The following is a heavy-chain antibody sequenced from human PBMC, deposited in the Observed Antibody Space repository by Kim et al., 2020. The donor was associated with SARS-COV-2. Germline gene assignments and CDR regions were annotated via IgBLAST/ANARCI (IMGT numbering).Heavy chain of an antibody. V-gene: IGHV3-23*01. D-gene: IGHD6-19*01. CDR3: AKDHPSSGWPAFDA. Sequence: YADSVQGRFTVSRNITKATLYLQMNSRRAEDSALYYCAKDHPSSGWPAFDAWGQGTLVTVSA. J-gene: IGHJ4*02.